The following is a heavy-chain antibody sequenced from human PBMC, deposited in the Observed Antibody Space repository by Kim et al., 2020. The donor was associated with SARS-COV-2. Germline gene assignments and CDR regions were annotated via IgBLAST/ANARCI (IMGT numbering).Heavy chain of an antibody. D-gene: IGHD6-19*01. Sequence: KYYADSVKGRFTISRDNSKNTLYLQMNSLRAEDTAVYYCAREGAGSSYDYWGQGTLVTVSS. V-gene: IGHV3-33*01. CDR2: K. CDR3: AREGAGSSYDY. J-gene: IGHJ4*02.